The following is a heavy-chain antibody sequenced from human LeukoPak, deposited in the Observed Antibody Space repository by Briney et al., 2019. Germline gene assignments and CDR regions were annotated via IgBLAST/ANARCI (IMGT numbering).Heavy chain of an antibody. V-gene: IGHV1-69*05. J-gene: IGHJ4*02. CDR1: GGTFSNFA. D-gene: IGHD3-10*01. Sequence: SVKVSCKASGGTFSNFAISWVRQAPGQGLEWMGGIIPIFGTANYAQKFQGRVTIITGESTSTAYMELSSLVTEDTAVYYCARGPLFYGSGVTYFDVWGLGTLVTVSS. CDR2: IIPIFGTA. CDR3: ARGPLFYGSGVTYFDV.